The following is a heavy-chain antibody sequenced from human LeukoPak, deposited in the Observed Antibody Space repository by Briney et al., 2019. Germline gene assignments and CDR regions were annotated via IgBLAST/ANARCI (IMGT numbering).Heavy chain of an antibody. J-gene: IGHJ5*02. CDR2: IYTSGST. V-gene: IGHV4-59*10. D-gene: IGHD1-26*01. Sequence: SETLSLTCAVYGGSFSGYYWSWIRQPPGKGLEWIGRIYTSGSTNYNPSLKSRVTMSVDTSKNQFSLKLSSVTAADTAVYYCARAWELPNSAWFDPWGQGTLVTVSS. CDR1: GGSFSGYY. CDR3: ARAWELPNSAWFDP.